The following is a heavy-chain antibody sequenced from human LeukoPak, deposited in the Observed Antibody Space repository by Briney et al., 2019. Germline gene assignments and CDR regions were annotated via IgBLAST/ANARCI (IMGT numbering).Heavy chain of an antibody. D-gene: IGHD4-17*01. CDR1: GFTFRSYA. CDR2: ICNVGKT. CDR3: PNIPPFDYGDYAIRLN. Sequence: GASLRLSCAASGFTFRSYAMDWVRQAPGKGLEWVASICNVGKTHYADSVRGRVIITRNKSQNTMYLQMNSLRAEDSALYSSPNIPPFDYGDYAIRLNWGQGTLVTVSS. V-gene: IGHV3-23*01. J-gene: IGHJ4*02.